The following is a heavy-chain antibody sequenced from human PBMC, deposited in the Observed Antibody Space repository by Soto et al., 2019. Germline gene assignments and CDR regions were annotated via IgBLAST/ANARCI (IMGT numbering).Heavy chain of an antibody. V-gene: IGHV4-31*03. D-gene: IGHD3-3*01. CDR1: GGSISSGGYY. CDR2: IYYSGST. Sequence: SETLSLTCTVSGGSISSGGYYWSWIRQHPGKGLEWIGYIYYSGSTYYNPSLKSRVTISVDTSKNQFSLKLSSVTAADTAVYYCARDSPLYDFAQHWGQGTLVTVSS. CDR3: ARDSPLYDFAQH. J-gene: IGHJ1*01.